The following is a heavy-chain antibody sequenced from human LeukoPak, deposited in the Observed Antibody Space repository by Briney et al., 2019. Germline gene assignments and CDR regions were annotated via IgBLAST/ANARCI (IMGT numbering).Heavy chain of an antibody. CDR1: GGSISSSSYY. V-gene: IGHV4-39*01. CDR2: IYYSGST. Sequence: SETLSLTCSVSGGSISSSSYYWGWIRQPPGKGLEGLGSIYYSGSTYYNPSLKSRVTISVDTSKNQFSLKLSSVTAADTAVYYCARHFNFWSGYRFDPWGQGTLVTVSS. J-gene: IGHJ5*02. D-gene: IGHD3-3*01. CDR3: ARHFNFWSGYRFDP.